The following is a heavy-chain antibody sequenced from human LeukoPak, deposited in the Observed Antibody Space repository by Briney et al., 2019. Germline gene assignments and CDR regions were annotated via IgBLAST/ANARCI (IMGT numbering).Heavy chain of an antibody. Sequence: SETLSLTCAVYGGSFSGYYWSWIRQPPGKGLEWIGEINHSGSTNYNPSLKSRVTISVDTSKNQFSLKLSSVTAADTAVYYCAGGDSSSWSAYYFDYWGQGTLVTVSS. CDR2: INHSGST. J-gene: IGHJ4*02. CDR1: GGSFSGYY. V-gene: IGHV4-34*01. CDR3: AGGDSSSWSAYYFDY. D-gene: IGHD6-13*01.